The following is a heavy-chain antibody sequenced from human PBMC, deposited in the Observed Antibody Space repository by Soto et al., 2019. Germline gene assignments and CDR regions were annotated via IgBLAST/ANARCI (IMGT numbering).Heavy chain of an antibody. CDR1: GFTFNSYD. V-gene: IGHV3-21*01. CDR2: LNSHDGLT. Sequence: GGSLRLSCAASGFTFNSYDMNWVRQAPGKGLEWVSSLNSHDGLTHYADSVKGRFATSRDNAKNSLYLQMNSLRVEDTAVYYCTRGGYNEGGFDYWGQGNLVTVSS. J-gene: IGHJ4*02. CDR3: TRGGYNEGGFDY. D-gene: IGHD5-12*01.